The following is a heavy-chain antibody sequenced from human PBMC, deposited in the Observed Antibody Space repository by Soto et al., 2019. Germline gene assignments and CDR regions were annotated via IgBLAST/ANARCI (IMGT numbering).Heavy chain of an antibody. D-gene: IGHD6-13*01. CDR1: GFTFSSYA. CDR3: AKGLAAGTFPSSLSSSYYDYMDV. Sequence: EVQLLESGGGLVQPGGSLRLSCAASGFTFSSYAMSWVRQAPGKGLEWVSAISGSGGSTYYAESVKGRFTISRDNSKNTLYLQMNSLRAEDTAVYYCAKGLAAGTFPSSLSSSYYDYMDVWGKGTTVTVSS. CDR2: ISGSGGST. J-gene: IGHJ6*03. V-gene: IGHV3-23*01.